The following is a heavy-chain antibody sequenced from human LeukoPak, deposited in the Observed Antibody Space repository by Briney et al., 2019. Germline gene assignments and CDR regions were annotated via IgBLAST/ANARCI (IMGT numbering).Heavy chain of an antibody. V-gene: IGHV4-59*01. CDR3: GTQLANCSGDTCYSAHAFDI. Sequence: PSETLSLTCTVSGDSISSYHWNWIRQPPGKGLEWIGYDHYSGTTKYNPSLKSRVTMSVDTSKNQIALRVNSVTAADTAVYYCGTQLANCSGDTCYSAHAFDIWGQGTMVTVSS. D-gene: IGHD2-15*01. CDR1: GDSISSYH. CDR2: DHYSGTT. J-gene: IGHJ3*02.